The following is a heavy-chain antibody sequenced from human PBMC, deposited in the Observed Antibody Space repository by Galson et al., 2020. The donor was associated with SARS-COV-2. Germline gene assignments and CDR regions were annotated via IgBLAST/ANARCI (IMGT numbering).Heavy chain of an antibody. CDR3: ARDRGGYSYFDY. CDR2: ISYDGSNK. Sequence: GGSLRVSCAASGFTFSSYAMHWVRQAPGKGLEWVAVISYDGSNKYYADSVKGRFTISRDNSKNTLYLQMNSLRAEDTAVYYCARDRGGYSYFDYWGQGTLVTVSS. V-gene: IGHV3-30*04. J-gene: IGHJ4*02. CDR1: GFTFSSYA. D-gene: IGHD3-22*01.